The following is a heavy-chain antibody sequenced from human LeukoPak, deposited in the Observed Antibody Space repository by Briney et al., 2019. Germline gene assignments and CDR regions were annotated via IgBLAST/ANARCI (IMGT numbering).Heavy chain of an antibody. CDR2: IYPGDSDT. D-gene: IGHD2-2*01. CDR3: ARTTIGSCSSTSCYVSDY. J-gene: IGHJ4*02. V-gene: IGHV5-51*01. CDR1: GYSFTSYW. Sequence: GESLKISCKGSGYSFTSYWIGWVRQMPGKGLEWMGIIYPGDSDTRYSPSFQGQVTISADKSISTAYLQWSSLKASDTAMYYCARTTIGSCSSTSCYVSDYWGQGTLVTVSS.